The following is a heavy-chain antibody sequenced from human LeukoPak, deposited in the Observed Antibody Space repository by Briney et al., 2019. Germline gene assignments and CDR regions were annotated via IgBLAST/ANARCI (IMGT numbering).Heavy chain of an antibody. CDR1: GGSFSGYY. CDR3: ARVRPSSGYDTYYYYYMDV. Sequence: PSETLSLTCAVYGGSFSGYYWSWIRQSPGKGLEWIGEINHSGSTNYNPSLKSRVTISVDTSKNQFSLKLSSVTAADTAVYYCARVRPSSGYDTYYYYYMDVWGKGTTVTVSS. D-gene: IGHD5-12*01. CDR2: INHSGST. J-gene: IGHJ6*03. V-gene: IGHV4-34*01.